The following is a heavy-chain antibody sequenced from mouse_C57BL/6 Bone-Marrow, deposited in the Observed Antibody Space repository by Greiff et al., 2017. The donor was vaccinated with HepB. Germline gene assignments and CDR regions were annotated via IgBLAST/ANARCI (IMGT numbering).Heavy chain of an antibody. Sequence: EVQLVESEGGLVQPGSSMKLSCTASGFTFSDYYMAWVRQVPEKGLEWVANINYDGSSTYYLDSLKSRFIISRDNAKNILYLQMSSLKSEDTATYYCARGEGGYGNFYFDYWGQGTTLTVSS. CDR3: ARGEGGYGNFYFDY. CDR1: GFTFSDYY. V-gene: IGHV5-16*01. J-gene: IGHJ2*01. D-gene: IGHD2-1*01. CDR2: INYDGSST.